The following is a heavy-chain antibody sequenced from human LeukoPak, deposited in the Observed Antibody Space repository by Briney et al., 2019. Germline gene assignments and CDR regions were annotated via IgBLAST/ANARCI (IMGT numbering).Heavy chain of an antibody. J-gene: IGHJ4*02. Sequence: GGSLRLSCAASGFTFSSYAMSWVRQAPGKGLEWVSAISGSGGSTYYADSVKGRFTISRDNSKNTLYLQMNSLRAEDTAVYYYAKVPTAMVKVVYFDYWGQGTLVTVSS. V-gene: IGHV3-23*01. D-gene: IGHD5-18*01. CDR3: AKVPTAMVKVVYFDY. CDR2: ISGSGGST. CDR1: GFTFSSYA.